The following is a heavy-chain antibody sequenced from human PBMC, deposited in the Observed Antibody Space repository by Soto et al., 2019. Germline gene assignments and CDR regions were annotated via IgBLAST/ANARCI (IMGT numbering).Heavy chain of an antibody. CDR3: ASGPDTAMVTTYYMDV. J-gene: IGHJ6*03. Sequence: GGSLRLSCAASGFTFSDYYMSWIRQAPGKGLEWVSYISSSGSTIYYADSVKGRFTISRDNAKNSLYLQMNSLRAEDTAVYYCASGPDTAMVTTYYMDVWGKGTTVTVSS. CDR1: GFTFSDYY. V-gene: IGHV3-11*01. D-gene: IGHD5-18*01. CDR2: ISSSGSTI.